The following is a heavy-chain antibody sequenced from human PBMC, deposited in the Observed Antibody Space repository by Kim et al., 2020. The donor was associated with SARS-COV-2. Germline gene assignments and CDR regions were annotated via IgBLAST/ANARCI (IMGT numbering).Heavy chain of an antibody. D-gene: IGHD6-13*01. CDR2: INHSGST. V-gene: IGHV4-34*01. Sequence: SETLSLTCAVYGGSFSGYYWSWIRQPPGKGLEWIGEINHSGSTNYNTSLKSRVTISVDTSKNQFSLKLSSVTAADTAVYYCARGRRGYSSSWGRWVGWFDPWGQGTLVTVSS. CDR1: GGSFSGYY. CDR3: ARGRRGYSSSWGRWVGWFDP. J-gene: IGHJ5*02.